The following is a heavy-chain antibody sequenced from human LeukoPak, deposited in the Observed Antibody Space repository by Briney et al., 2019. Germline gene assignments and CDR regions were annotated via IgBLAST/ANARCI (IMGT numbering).Heavy chain of an antibody. Sequence: GASVKVSCKASGYTFISNGISWVRQAPGQGLEWMGWISAYNGNTNYAQKLQGRVTMTTDTSTSTAYMELRSLRSDDTAVYYCARVRYYYDSSGYYHFDYWGQGTLVTVSS. CDR1: GYTFISNG. V-gene: IGHV1-18*01. J-gene: IGHJ4*02. CDR3: ARVRYYYDSSGYYHFDY. CDR2: ISAYNGNT. D-gene: IGHD3-22*01.